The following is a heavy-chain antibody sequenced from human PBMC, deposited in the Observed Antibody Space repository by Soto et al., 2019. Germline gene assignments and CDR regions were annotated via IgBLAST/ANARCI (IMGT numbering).Heavy chain of an antibody. J-gene: IGHJ5*02. CDR3: ARVPSP. Sequence: QLQLQESSSGLMKPSQTLSLTCAVSGGSISSGGYSWSWIRQPPGKGLEWIGYIYHSGSTYYNPSLKSRVTISVARSKNQFSLNLSSVPAADTAVYYWARVPSPWGQEPWSTSPQ. CDR1: GGSISSGGYS. CDR2: IYHSGST. V-gene: IGHV4-30-2*01.